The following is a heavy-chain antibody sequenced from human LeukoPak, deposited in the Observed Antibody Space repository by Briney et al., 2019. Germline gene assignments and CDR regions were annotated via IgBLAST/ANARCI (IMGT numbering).Heavy chain of an antibody. D-gene: IGHD3-22*01. J-gene: IGHJ4*02. CDR2: INHSGST. CDR1: GGSFSGYY. Sequence: SETLSLTCAVYGGSFSGYYWSWIRQPPGKGQEWIGEINHSGSTNYDPSLKSRVTISVDTSKNQFSLKLSSVTAADTAVYYCARHFIDYDSSGYYRYYLLDYWGQGTLVTVSS. V-gene: IGHV4-34*01. CDR3: ARHFIDYDSSGYYRYYLLDY.